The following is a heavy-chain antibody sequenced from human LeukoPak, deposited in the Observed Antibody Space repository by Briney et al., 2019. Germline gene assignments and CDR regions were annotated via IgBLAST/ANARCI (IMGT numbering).Heavy chain of an antibody. V-gene: IGHV3-23*01. J-gene: IGHJ5*02. CDR1: GFAISNYA. CDR3: ARDEVAFS. CDR2: LGSDGST. Sequence: GGSLRLSCAASGFAISNYAMDWVRQAPGKGLEWVSSLGSDGSTHYADSVKGRFTISRDNAKNSLYLQMNSLRAEDTAVYYCARDEVAFSWGQGTLVIVSS. D-gene: IGHD5-12*01.